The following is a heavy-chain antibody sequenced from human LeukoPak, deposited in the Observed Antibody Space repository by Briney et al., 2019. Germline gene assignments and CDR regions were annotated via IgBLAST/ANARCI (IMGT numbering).Heavy chain of an antibody. V-gene: IGHV1-3*01. J-gene: IGHJ4*02. D-gene: IGHD5-18*01. Sequence: ASVKVSCKASGYTFTSYAMHWVRQAPGQRLEWMGWINAGNGNTKYSQKFQGRVTITRDTSASTAYMELSSLRSEDTAVYYCARCLVTDTAPDYRGQGTLVTVSS. CDR1: GYTFTSYA. CDR2: INAGNGNT. CDR3: ARCLVTDTAPDY.